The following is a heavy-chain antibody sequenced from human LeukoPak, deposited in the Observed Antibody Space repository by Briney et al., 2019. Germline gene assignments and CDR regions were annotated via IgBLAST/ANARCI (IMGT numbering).Heavy chain of an antibody. CDR2: ISSSGSTI. J-gene: IGHJ5*02. CDR3: ARKSYDYVWGSYVDWFDP. D-gene: IGHD3-16*01. CDR1: GFTVSINS. Sequence: KSGGSLRLSCTVSGFTVSINSMSWVRQAPGKGLEWVSYISSSGSTIYYADSVKGRFTISRDNAKNSLYLQMNSLRAEDTAVYYCARKSYDYVWGSYVDWFDPWGQGTLVTVSS. V-gene: IGHV3-11*04.